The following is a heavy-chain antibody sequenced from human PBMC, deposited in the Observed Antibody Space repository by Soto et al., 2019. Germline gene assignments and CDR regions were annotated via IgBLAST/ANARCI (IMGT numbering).Heavy chain of an antibody. D-gene: IGHD4-4*01. J-gene: IGHJ6*03. CDR1: GGSFSGYY. CDR3: AISKPWDYYYYYMDV. CDR2: INHSGST. Sequence: PSETLSLTCAVYGGSFSGYYWSWIRQPPGKGLEWIGEINHSGSTNYNPSLKSRVTISVDTSKNQFSLKLSSVTAADTAVYYCAISKPWDYYYYYMDVWGKGTTVTVS. V-gene: IGHV4-34*01.